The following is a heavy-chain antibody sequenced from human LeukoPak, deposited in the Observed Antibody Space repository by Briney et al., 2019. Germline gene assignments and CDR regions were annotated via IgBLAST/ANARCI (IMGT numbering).Heavy chain of an antibody. J-gene: IGHJ2*01. CDR1: GFTFSSYG. Sequence: PGGSLRLSCAASGFTFSSYGMHWVRQAPGKGLEWVAVISYDGSNKYYADSVKGRFTISRDNSKNTLYLQMNSLRAEDTAVYYCARGIQLDRSNWYFDLWGRGTLVTVSS. V-gene: IGHV3-30*03. CDR3: ARGIQLDRSNWYFDL. CDR2: ISYDGSNK. D-gene: IGHD5-18*01.